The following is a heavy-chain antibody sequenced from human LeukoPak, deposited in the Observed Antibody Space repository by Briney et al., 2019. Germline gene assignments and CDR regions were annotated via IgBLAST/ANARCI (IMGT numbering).Heavy chain of an antibody. CDR3: ARRVIPNSFDP. D-gene: IGHD3-22*01. V-gene: IGHV4-59*08. CDR1: GRSISSNY. J-gene: IGHJ5*02. Sequence: SETLSLTCTVSGRSISSNYWSWIRQPPGKGLEWIGHIYYSGSTNYNPSLKSRVTISVDTSKNQLSLKLSSVTAADTAVYYCARRVIPNSFDPWGQGTLVTVSS. CDR2: IYYSGST.